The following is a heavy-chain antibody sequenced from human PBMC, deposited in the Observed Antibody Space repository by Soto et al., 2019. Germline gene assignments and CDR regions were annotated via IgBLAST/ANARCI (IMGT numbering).Heavy chain of an antibody. Sequence: QVQLVQSGAEVKKPGSSVKVSCKASGGTFSTYAITWVRQAPGQGLEWMGGIIPIFGTANYAQKFQGRVTVTADESTSTAYMELSSRRSEDTAVYYCARGQSTVTRGPYFDYWGQGTLVTVSS. CDR2: IIPIFGTA. CDR3: ARGQSTVTRGPYFDY. V-gene: IGHV1-69*12. CDR1: GGTFSTYA. D-gene: IGHD4-17*01. J-gene: IGHJ4*02.